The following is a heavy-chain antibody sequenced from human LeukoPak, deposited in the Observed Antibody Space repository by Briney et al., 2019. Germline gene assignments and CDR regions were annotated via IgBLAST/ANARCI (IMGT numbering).Heavy chain of an antibody. V-gene: IGHV7-4-1*02. D-gene: IGHD6-13*01. CDR1: GYTLTSYA. CDR3: ARDVRQLVLYGMDV. J-gene: IGHJ6*02. Sequence: ASVKVSCKASGYTLTSYAMNWVRQAPGQGLEWMGWINTNTGNPTYAQGFTGRFVFSLDASVSTAYLQISSLKAEDTAVYYCARDVRQLVLYGMDVWGQGTTVTISS. CDR2: INTNTGNP.